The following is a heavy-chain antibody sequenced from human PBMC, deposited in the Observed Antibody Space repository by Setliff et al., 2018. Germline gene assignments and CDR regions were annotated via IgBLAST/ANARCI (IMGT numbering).Heavy chain of an antibody. Sequence: PSETLSLTCTVYGGSLSNYYWSWVRQPPGKGPEWIVEINHSGITNYNPSLKGRVTISVDTSKNQFSMKLTSVTAADTAVYYCARVDFTMIQGVLGLWGQGTLVTVSS. J-gene: IGHJ1*01. CDR1: GGSLSNYY. V-gene: IGHV4-34*01. CDR2: INHSGIT. CDR3: ARVDFTMIQGVLGL. D-gene: IGHD3-10*01.